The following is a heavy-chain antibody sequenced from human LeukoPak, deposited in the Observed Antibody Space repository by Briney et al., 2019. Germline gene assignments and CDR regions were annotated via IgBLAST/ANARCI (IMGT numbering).Heavy chain of an antibody. Sequence: GGSLRLSCAASGFTVSSNYMSWVRQAPGKGLEWVSVIYSGGSTYYAGSVKGRFTISRHNSKNTLYLQMNSLRAEDTAVYYCARTSGYYSFDYWGQGTLVTVSS. V-gene: IGHV3-53*04. J-gene: IGHJ4*02. CDR3: ARTSGYYSFDY. CDR1: GFTVSSNY. CDR2: IYSGGST. D-gene: IGHD3-22*01.